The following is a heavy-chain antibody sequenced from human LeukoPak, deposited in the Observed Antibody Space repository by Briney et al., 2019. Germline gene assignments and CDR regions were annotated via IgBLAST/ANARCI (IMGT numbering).Heavy chain of an antibody. CDR1: GGSISSYY. D-gene: IGHD6-19*01. CDR2: IYTSGST. CDR3: ARHAHRIAVVLTYFDY. Sequence: SETLSLTCTVSGGSISSYYWSWIRQPPGRGLEWSGYIYTSGSTNYNPSLKSRVTISVDTSKNQFSLKLSSVTAADTAVYYCARHAHRIAVVLTYFDYWGQGTLVTVSS. V-gene: IGHV4-4*09. J-gene: IGHJ4*02.